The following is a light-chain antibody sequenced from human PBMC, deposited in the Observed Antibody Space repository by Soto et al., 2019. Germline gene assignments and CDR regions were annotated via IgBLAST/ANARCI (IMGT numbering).Light chain of an antibody. CDR1: SSDVGGYNY. V-gene: IGLV2-11*01. CDR3: SSHAGSSVV. J-gene: IGLJ1*01. Sequence: QSALTQPRSVCGSPGQSVTISCTGTSSDVGGYNYVSWYQQHPGKAPKLMIYDVTTRPSGAPDRFSGSKSGNTASLTISGLQAEDEADYYCSSHAGSSVVFGTGTKVTGL. CDR2: DVT.